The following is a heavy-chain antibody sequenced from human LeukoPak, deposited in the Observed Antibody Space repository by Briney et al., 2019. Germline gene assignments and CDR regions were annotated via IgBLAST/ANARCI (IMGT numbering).Heavy chain of an antibody. J-gene: IGHJ4*02. CDR3: ARGRGYSYGYSFDY. CDR1: GGSISGYY. CDR2: IYYSAST. D-gene: IGHD5-18*01. Sequence: SETLSLTCTVSGGSISGYYWSWIRQPPGKGVEWIGYIYYSASTNYNPPLKSRVTISVDTSKNQFSLRLSSVTAADTAMYYCARGRGYSYGYSFDYWGQGTLVTVSS. V-gene: IGHV4-59*01.